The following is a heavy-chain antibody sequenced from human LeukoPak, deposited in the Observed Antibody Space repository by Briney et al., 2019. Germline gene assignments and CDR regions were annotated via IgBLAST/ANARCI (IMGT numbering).Heavy chain of an antibody. D-gene: IGHD3-16*01. Sequence: GGSLRLSCAASGFIFSDYYMNWIRQAPGKGLEWVSYISNSGSTIYYADSVKGRFTISRDNAKNSLYLQMNSLRAEDTAVYYCARSRATILGFDYWGQGTLVTVSS. CDR3: ARSRATILGFDY. V-gene: IGHV3-11*01. CDR1: GFIFSDYY. CDR2: ISNSGSTI. J-gene: IGHJ4*02.